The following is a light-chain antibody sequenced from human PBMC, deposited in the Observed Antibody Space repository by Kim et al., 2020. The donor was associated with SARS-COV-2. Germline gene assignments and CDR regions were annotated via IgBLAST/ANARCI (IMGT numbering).Light chain of an antibody. Sequence: DIQMTQSPSSLSASVGDRVTITCQASQDISNYLNWYQQKPGKAPKLLIYDAPNLETGVPSRFSGSGSGTDFTFTISSLQPEDIATYYCQQYDNLLLTFGGGTKVDIK. V-gene: IGKV1-33*01. CDR1: QDISNY. CDR2: DAP. CDR3: QQYDNLLLT. J-gene: IGKJ4*01.